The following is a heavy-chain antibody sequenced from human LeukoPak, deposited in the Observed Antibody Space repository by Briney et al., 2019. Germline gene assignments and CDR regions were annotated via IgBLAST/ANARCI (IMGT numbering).Heavy chain of an antibody. Sequence: PSETLSLTCTVSGGSISSYYWSWIRQPAGKGLEWIGRIYTSGSTNYNPSLKSRVTMSVDTSKNRFSLKLSSVTAADTAVYYCARDHDILTGFPNTNWFDPWGQGTLVTVSS. V-gene: IGHV4-4*07. CDR1: GGSISSYY. J-gene: IGHJ5*02. CDR3: ARDHDILTGFPNTNWFDP. CDR2: IYTSGST. D-gene: IGHD3-9*01.